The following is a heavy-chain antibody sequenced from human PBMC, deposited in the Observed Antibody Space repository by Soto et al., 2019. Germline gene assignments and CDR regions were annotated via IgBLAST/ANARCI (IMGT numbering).Heavy chain of an antibody. CDR1: GGSISSGGYS. V-gene: IGHV4-30-2*01. J-gene: IGHJ5*02. CDR3: ARVPSP. CDR2: IYHSGNT. Sequence: QLQLQESGSGLVKPSQTLSLTCAVSGGSISSGGYSWSWIRQPPGKGLEWIGYIYHSGNTYYNPSRXSXISIAVDRSKNQFSLKLSSVTAADTAVYYCARVPSPWGQGTLVTVSS.